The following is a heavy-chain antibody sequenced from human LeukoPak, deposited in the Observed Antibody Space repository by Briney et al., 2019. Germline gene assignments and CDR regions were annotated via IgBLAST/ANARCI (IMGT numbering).Heavy chain of an antibody. CDR2: ISYGGTT. CDR3: AGYYYDSSGYFG. J-gene: IGHJ4*02. CDR1: GGSISSVGYY. V-gene: IGHV4-39*01. Sequence: PSETLSLTCTDSGGSISSVGYYWGCIRQPPGKGLEWIGSISYGGTTYYDPSLKSRVTISVDTSKNQFSLKLTSVTAADTAVYYCAGYYYDSSGYFGCGQGTLVTVSS. D-gene: IGHD3-22*01.